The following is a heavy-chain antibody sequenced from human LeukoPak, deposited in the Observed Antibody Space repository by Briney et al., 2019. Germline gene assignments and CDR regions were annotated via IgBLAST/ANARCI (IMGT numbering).Heavy chain of an antibody. J-gene: IGHJ4*02. V-gene: IGHV3-23*01. CDR3: AKDGESGSYPDY. CDR1: AFTFSSYA. D-gene: IGHD1-26*01. Sequence: PGGSLRLSCTASAFTFSSYAMSWVRQAPGKGLEWESAIRGSGASTYSTDSVKGRFTISRDNSKNTLYLQMNSLGDEDSAVYYCAKDGESGSYPDYWAQGTLVTVSS. CDR2: IRGSGAST.